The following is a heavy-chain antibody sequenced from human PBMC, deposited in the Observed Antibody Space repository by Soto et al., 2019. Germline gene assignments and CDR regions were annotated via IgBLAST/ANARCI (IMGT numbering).Heavy chain of an antibody. CDR1: GGSISSSSYY. D-gene: IGHD1-26*01. CDR3: ARLMWEWRGGMDV. CDR2: IYYSGKT. V-gene: IGHV4-39*01. J-gene: IGHJ6*02. Sequence: QLQLQESGPGLVKPSETLSLACSVSGGSISSSSYYWGWIRQPPGKGLEWIGTIYYSGKTYYNPSLKSRLTMSVDTSKNQFSLRLSSVTAADTAVYYCARLMWEWRGGMDVWGQGTTVSVSS.